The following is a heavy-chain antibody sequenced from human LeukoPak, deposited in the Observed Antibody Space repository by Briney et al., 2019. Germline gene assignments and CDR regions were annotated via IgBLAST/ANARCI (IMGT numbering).Heavy chain of an antibody. CDR2: ISGSGDNT. J-gene: IGHJ4*02. CDR1: GFTFSTYA. Sequence: GGSLRLSCAASGFTFSTYAMNWVRQAPGKGLEWVSAISGSGDNTYYADSVKGRFTISRDNSRSTLYLQMNSLKTEDTAVYYCTSYDSSATRDYWGQGALVTVSS. D-gene: IGHD3-22*01. CDR3: TSYDSSATRDY. V-gene: IGHV3-23*01.